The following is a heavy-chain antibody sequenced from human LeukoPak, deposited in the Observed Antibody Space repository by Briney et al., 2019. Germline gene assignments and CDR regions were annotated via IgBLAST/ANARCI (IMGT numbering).Heavy chain of an antibody. CDR2: ISGSSSST. V-gene: IGHV3-23*01. J-gene: IGHJ3*02. CDR3: AKVRMITMIAYDAFDI. CDR1: GFTFSTYA. Sequence: GGSLRLSCAASGFTFSTYAMNWVRQAPGKGLEWVSAISGSSSSTYYADSVKGRFTISRDNSKNTQYLQMNSLRAEDTAVYYCAKVRMITMIAYDAFDIWGQGTMVTVSS. D-gene: IGHD3-22*01.